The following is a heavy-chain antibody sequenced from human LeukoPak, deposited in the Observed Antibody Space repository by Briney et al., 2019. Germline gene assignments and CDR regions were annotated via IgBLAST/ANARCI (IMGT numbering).Heavy chain of an antibody. V-gene: IGHV1-18*01. CDR3: ARDYSAASNFWSGYRRPYFDY. Sequence: ASVKVSCKASGYTFTSHGISWVRQAPGQGLEWMGWISAYNGNTNYAQKLQGRVTMTTDTSTSTAYMELRSLRSDDTAVYYCARDYSAASNFWSGYRRPYFDYWGQGTLVTVSS. CDR1: GYTFTSHG. J-gene: IGHJ4*02. CDR2: ISAYNGNT. D-gene: IGHD3-3*01.